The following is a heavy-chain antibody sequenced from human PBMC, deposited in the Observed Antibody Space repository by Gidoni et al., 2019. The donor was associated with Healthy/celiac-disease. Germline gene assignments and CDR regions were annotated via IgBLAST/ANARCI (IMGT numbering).Heavy chain of an antibody. J-gene: IGHJ4*02. CDR3: AKDVGATSVCTSFDY. CDR2: ISGSGGST. Sequence: EVQLLESGGGLVQPGGSLRLSCAASGFTFSSYAMSWVGQAPGKGLEWVSAISGSGGSTYYADSVKGRFTISRDNSKNTLYLQMNSLRAEDTAVYYCAKDVGATSVCTSFDYWGQGTLVTVSS. V-gene: IGHV3-23*01. CDR1: GFTFSSYA. D-gene: IGHD1-26*01.